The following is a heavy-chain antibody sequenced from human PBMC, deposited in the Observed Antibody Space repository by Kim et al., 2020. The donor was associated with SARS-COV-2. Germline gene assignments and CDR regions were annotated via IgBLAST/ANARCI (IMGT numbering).Heavy chain of an antibody. D-gene: IGHD3-10*01. CDR1: GGSVSSGSYY. Sequence: SETLSLTCSVSGGSVSSGSYYWSWNRQPPGKGLEWIGYIYYSGSTNYNPSLKSRVTISVDTSKNQFSLKLNSVTAADTAVYYCARRTPNYFGSGSYYYFDFWGQGTLVTVSS. CDR3: ARRTPNYFGSGSYYYFDF. CDR2: IYYSGST. J-gene: IGHJ4*02. V-gene: IGHV4-61*01.